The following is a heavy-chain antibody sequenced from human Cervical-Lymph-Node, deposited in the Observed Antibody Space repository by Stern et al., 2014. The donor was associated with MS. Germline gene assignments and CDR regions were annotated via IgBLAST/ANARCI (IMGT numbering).Heavy chain of an antibody. CDR3: ARMSRDYYYYGMDV. V-gene: IGHV2-70*01. CDR2: LDWDDNK. Sequence: SGPALVKPTQTLTLTCTFSGFSLSTSGMCVSWIRLPPGKALEWLALLDWDDNKYYTTSLGTRLTISRDTSKNQVILTVTNMDPVDTGTYYCARMSRDYYYYGMDVWGQGTTVTVSS. J-gene: IGHJ6*02. CDR1: GFSLSTSGMC.